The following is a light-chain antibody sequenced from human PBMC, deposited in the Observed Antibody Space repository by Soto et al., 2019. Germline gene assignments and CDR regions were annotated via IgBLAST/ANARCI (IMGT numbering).Light chain of an antibody. CDR3: QQYDTWPLT. CDR1: QSVRSN. Sequence: EVVMTQSPSTLSVSPGERFTLSCRASQSVRSNLAWYQQKPGQSPRLLIYGASTRATGIPARFSGSGSGTEFTLTISSLQSEDFAVYYCQQYDTWPLTFGGGTKVDI. V-gene: IGKV3-15*01. CDR2: GAS. J-gene: IGKJ4*01.